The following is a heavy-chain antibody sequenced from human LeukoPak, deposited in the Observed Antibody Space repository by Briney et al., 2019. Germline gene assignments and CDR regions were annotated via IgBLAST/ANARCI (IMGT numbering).Heavy chain of an antibody. CDR3: ARVWYYDSSLTFDP. D-gene: IGHD3-22*01. CDR2: IYHSGST. CDR1: EFSVGSNY. Sequence: GSLRLSCAASEFSVGSNYMTWVRQAPGKGLEWIGSIYHSGSTYYNPSLKSRVTISVDTSKNQFSLKLSSVTAADTAVYYCARVWYYDSSLTFDPWGQGTLVTVSS. J-gene: IGHJ5*02. V-gene: IGHV4-38-2*01.